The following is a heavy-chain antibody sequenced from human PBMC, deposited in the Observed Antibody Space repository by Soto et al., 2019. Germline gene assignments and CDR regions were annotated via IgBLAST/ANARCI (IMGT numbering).Heavy chain of an antibody. D-gene: IGHD3-3*01. Sequence: SETLSLTCAVYGVYFSGYYCSWIRQPPGKGLEWIGEINHSGSTNYNPSLKSRVTISVDTSKNQFSLKLSSVTAADTAVYYCARVVGDGPYYDFWSGYYRGANWFDPWGQGTLVTVSS. CDR1: GVYFSGYY. CDR3: ARVVGDGPYYDFWSGYYRGANWFDP. CDR2: INHSGST. V-gene: IGHV4-34*01. J-gene: IGHJ5*02.